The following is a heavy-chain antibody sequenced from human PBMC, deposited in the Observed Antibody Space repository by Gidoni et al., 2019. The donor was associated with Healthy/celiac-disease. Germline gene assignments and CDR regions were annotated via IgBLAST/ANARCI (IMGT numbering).Heavy chain of an antibody. V-gene: IGHV3-21*01. J-gene: IGHJ4*02. CDR3: ASGEADIVVVPAAMPCFDY. CDR2: ISSSSSYI. Sequence: EVQLVESGGGLVKPGGSLRLSCAASGFPFSSYSMNWVRQAPGKGLEWVSSISSSSSYIYYADSVKGRFTISRDNAKNSLYLQMNSLRAEDTAVYYCASGEADIVVVPAAMPCFDYWGQGTLVTVSS. D-gene: IGHD2-2*01. CDR1: GFPFSSYS.